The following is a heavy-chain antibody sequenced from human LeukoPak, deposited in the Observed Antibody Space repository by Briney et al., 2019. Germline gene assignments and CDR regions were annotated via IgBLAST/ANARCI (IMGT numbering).Heavy chain of an antibody. CDR1: GGSISNYY. D-gene: IGHD3-22*01. CDR2: IFYTGSI. J-gene: IGHJ5*02. Sequence: SETLSLTCTVSGGSISNYYWSWIRQPPGKGLEWIGYIFYTGSINYNPSLRGRVTISVDTSKSQFSLRLSSVTAADTAVYYCARSYSASYDSPAGWFDPWGQGTLFTVSS. V-gene: IGHV4-59*08. CDR3: ARSYSASYDSPAGWFDP.